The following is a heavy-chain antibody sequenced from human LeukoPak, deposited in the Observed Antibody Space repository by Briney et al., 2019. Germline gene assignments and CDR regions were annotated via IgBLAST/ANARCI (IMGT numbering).Heavy chain of an antibody. J-gene: IGHJ5*02. CDR2: TYYRSKWYN. Sequence: SQTLSLTCAISGDSVSSNSAAWNWIRQSPSRGLDWLGRTYYRSKWYNDYAVSVKSRITINPDTSKNQFSLQLNSVTPEDTAVYYCARGAPPGIAVAVTNWFDPWGQGTLVTVSS. V-gene: IGHV6-1*01. CDR1: GDSVSSNSAA. D-gene: IGHD6-19*01. CDR3: ARGAPPGIAVAVTNWFDP.